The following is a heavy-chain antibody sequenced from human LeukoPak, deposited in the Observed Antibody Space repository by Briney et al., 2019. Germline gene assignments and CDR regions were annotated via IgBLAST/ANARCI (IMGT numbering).Heavy chain of an antibody. D-gene: IGHD6-19*01. V-gene: IGHV3-23*01. CDR3: AKETAVVGWYHGMDV. J-gene: IGHJ6*02. CDR2: ISGSGGST. Sequence: GGSLRLSCAASGLTFSNYAMSWVRQAQGKGLEWVSAISGSGGSTYYADSVKGRFTISRDNSKNTLYLQMNSLRAEDTAVYYCAKETAVVGWYHGMDVWGQWTTVTVSS. CDR1: GLTFSNYA.